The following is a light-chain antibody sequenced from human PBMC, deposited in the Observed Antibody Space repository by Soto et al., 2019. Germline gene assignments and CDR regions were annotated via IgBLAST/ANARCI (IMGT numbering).Light chain of an antibody. Sequence: EIVMTQSPATLSVSPGERATLSCRASQSVSSNLAWYQQKPGQAPRLLIYGASTRATGIPARLSGSGSGTEFTLTISSLQSEDFAVYYCQQYNNWPRTLGQGTKVDIK. CDR3: QQYNNWPRT. CDR2: GAS. V-gene: IGKV3-15*01. CDR1: QSVSSN. J-gene: IGKJ1*01.